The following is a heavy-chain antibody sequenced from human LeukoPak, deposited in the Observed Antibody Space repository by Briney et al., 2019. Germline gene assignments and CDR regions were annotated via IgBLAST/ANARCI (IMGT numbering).Heavy chain of an antibody. Sequence: SETLSLTCTVSGGSISSSSYYWGWIRQPPGKGLEWIGSIYYSGSTYYNPSLKSRVTISVDTSKNQLSLKLSSVTAADTAVYYCATPMIGMATRLVWYFDYWGQGTLVTVSS. CDR1: GGSISSSSYY. D-gene: IGHD5-24*01. V-gene: IGHV4-39*01. CDR3: ATPMIGMATRLVWYFDY. CDR2: IYYSGST. J-gene: IGHJ4*02.